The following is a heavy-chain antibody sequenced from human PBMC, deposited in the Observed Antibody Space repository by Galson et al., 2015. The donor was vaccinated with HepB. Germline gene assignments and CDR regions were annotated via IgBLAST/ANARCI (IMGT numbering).Heavy chain of an antibody. CDR1: GGSFSGYY. V-gene: IGHV4-34*01. J-gene: IGHJ6*02. CDR2: INHSGST. CDR3: ARGHYYYYYGMDV. Sequence: SETLSLTCAVYGGSFSGYYWSWIRQPPGKGLEWIGEINHSGSTNYNPSLKSRVTISVDTSKNQFSLKLSSVTAADTAVYYCARGHYYYYYGMDVWGQGTTVTVSS.